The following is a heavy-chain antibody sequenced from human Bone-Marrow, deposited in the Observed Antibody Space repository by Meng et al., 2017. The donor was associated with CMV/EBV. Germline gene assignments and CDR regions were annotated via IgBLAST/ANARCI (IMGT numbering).Heavy chain of an antibody. CDR2: MNPNSGNT. J-gene: IGHJ4*02. CDR3: ARSRSRIAARRELDY. D-gene: IGHD6-6*01. V-gene: IGHV1-8*03. CDR1: GGTFSSYA. Sequence: SGGTFSSYAISWVRQATGQGLEWMGWMNPNSGNTGYAQKFQGRVTITRNTSISTAYMELSSLRSEDTAVYYCARSRSRIAARRELDYWGQGTLVTVSS.